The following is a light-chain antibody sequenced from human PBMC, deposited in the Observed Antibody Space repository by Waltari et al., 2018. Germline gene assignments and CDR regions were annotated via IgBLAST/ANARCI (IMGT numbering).Light chain of an antibody. CDR1: QSVLYSSNNNNY. Sequence: DIVMTQSPDSLAVSLGERATINYKSTQSVLYSSNNNNYLAWYQQKPGQPPKLLIYWASTRESGVPDRFSGSGSGTDFTLTISSVQAADVAVYYCQQYYSIPYTFGQGTKLEI. V-gene: IGKV4-1*01. CDR2: WAS. J-gene: IGKJ2*01. CDR3: QQYYSIPYT.